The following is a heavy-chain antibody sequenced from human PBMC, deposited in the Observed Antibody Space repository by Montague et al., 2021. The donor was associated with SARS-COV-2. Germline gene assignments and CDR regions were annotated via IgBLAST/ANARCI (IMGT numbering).Heavy chain of an antibody. CDR3: ARWYYGSGSYPH. CDR1: GYSISSGYY. Sequence: SETLSLTCSVSGYSISSGYYWGWILQPPGKGLEWIGNINHSGGTYYSPSLKSRVTVSVDTSKNQFSLRVSSVTAADTAVYYCARWYYGSGSYPHWGQGTLVTVSS. CDR2: INHSGGT. J-gene: IGHJ4*02. V-gene: IGHV4-38-2*01. D-gene: IGHD3-10*01.